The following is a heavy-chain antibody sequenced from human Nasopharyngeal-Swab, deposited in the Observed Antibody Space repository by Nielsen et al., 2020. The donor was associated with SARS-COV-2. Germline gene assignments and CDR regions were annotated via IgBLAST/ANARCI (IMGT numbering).Heavy chain of an antibody. CDR1: GFTFSSYG. Sequence: GESLKISCAAPGFTFSSYGMHWVRQAPGKGLEWVAVISYDGSNKYYADSVKGRFTISRDNSKNTLYLQMNSLRAEDTAVYYCANAPKKTGYPPYYFDYWGQGTLVTVSS. J-gene: IGHJ4*02. CDR3: ANAPKKTGYPPYYFDY. V-gene: IGHV3-30*18. CDR2: ISYDGSNK. D-gene: IGHD3-9*01.